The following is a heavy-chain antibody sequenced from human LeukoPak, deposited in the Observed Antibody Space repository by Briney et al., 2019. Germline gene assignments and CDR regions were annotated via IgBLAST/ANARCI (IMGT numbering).Heavy chain of an antibody. CDR2: ISGSGGST. CDR1: GFTFSSYA. Sequence: TGGSLRLSFAASGFTFSSYAMSWVRQAPGKGLEWVSAISGSGGSTYYADSVKGRFTISRDNSKNTLYLQMNSLRAEDTAVYYCAKDRSRYHFWSGYDGDAFDIWGQGTMVTVSS. J-gene: IGHJ3*02. CDR3: AKDRSRYHFWSGYDGDAFDI. V-gene: IGHV3-23*01. D-gene: IGHD3-3*01.